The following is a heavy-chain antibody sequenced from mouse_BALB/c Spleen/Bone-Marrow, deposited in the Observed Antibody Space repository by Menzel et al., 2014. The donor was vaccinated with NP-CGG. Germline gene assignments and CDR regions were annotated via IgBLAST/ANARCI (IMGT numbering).Heavy chain of an antibody. CDR3: ARSGGDYDRSVFAY. D-gene: IGHD2-4*01. CDR2: IDPANDNT. Sequence: EVQLQQSAAELVKTRASVKLSCAASGFNIKATYIHWGKQKHEQGMEWTGRIDPANDNTKYDSKFQGKATITADTSSNTAYLQRGCLTSEDTAVNYYARSGGDYDRSVFAYWCQGTRITVSA. J-gene: IGHJ3*01. V-gene: IGHV14-3*02. CDR1: GFNIKATY.